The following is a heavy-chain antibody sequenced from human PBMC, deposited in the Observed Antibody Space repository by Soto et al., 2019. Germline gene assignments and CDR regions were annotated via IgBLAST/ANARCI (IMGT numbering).Heavy chain of an antibody. CDR3: ASGVPGSPFAT. CDR2: IYSGGAI. J-gene: IGHJ5*02. V-gene: IGHV3-53*01. Sequence: GGSLRLSCAASGFTVSTNYMSWVRQAPGKGLEWVSVIYSGGAIHYGDSVKGRFTISRDNSKNTLYLQMNSLRAEDTAVYYCASGVPGSPFATWGQRALVTVYS. D-gene: IGHD1-26*01. CDR1: GFTVSTNY.